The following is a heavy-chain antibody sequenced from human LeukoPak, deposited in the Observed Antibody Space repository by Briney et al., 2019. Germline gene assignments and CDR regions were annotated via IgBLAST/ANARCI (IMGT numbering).Heavy chain of an antibody. V-gene: IGHV4-59*01. D-gene: IGHD3-22*01. CDR3: ATGYYEPFEK. CDR1: GGSISSYY. J-gene: IGHJ4*02. Sequence: SETLSLTCTVSGGSISSYYWNWLRQPPGKGPEWIGCISDTGTTKYSPAFKSRVTISVDTSKNQFSLKLTSVTAADTAVYFCATGYYEPFEKWGQGTLVSVSS. CDR2: ISDTGTT.